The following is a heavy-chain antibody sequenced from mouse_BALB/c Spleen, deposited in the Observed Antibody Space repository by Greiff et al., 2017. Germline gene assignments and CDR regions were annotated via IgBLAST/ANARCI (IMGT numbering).Heavy chain of an antibody. V-gene: IGHV2-2*02. CDR3: ASLYYYGSRRYFDV. D-gene: IGHD1-1*01. Sequence: VKLMESGPGLVQPSQSLSITCTVSGFSLTSYGVHWVRQSPGKGLEWLGVIWSGGSTDYNAAFISRLSISKDNSKSQVFFKMNSLQANDTAIYYCASLYYYGSRRYFDVWGAGTTVTVSS. CDR1: GFSLTSYG. J-gene: IGHJ1*01. CDR2: IWSGGST.